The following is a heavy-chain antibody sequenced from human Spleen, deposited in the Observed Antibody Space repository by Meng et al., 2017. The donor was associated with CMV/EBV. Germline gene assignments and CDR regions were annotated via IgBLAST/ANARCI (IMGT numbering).Heavy chain of an antibody. D-gene: IGHD1-1*01. CDR3: ARSPTGKAFHYYGMDV. Sequence: GGSLRLSCAASGFTFTTFSVHWVRQAPGKGLEWVADISYDGNDKYYADSVKGRFTISRDNSKNTLYLQMNSLRAEDSAVFFCARSPTGKAFHYYGMDVWGQGTAVTVSS. J-gene: IGHJ6*02. CDR1: GFTFTTFS. V-gene: IGHV3-30*04. CDR2: ISYDGNDK.